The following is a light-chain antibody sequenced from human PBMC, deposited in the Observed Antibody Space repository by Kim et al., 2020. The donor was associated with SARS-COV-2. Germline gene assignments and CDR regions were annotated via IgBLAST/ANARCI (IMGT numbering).Light chain of an antibody. V-gene: IGLV2-14*03. CDR3: SSYTTSTTVV. CDR1: DSDVGAYGF. J-gene: IGLJ2*01. CDR2: DVF. Sequence: QSALTQPASVSGSPGQSITISCTGTDSDVGAYGFVSWYQQHPDKAPQLIIYDVFNRPSGVSNRFSGSKSGNTASLTISGLQAEDEADYYCSSYTTSTTVVFGGGTKLTVL.